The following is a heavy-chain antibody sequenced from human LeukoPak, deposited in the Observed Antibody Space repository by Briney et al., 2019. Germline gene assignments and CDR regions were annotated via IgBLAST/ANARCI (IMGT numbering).Heavy chain of an antibody. V-gene: IGHV1-2*02. CDR2: INPNSGGT. CDR3: AREILYGLVLGNFDY. CDR1: GYTFTGYY. J-gene: IGHJ4*02. Sequence: ASVKVSCKASGYTFTGYYMHWVRQAPGQGLEWMGSINPNSGGTNYAQKFQGRVTMTRDTSISTAYMELSRLRSDDTAVYYCAREILYGLVLGNFDYWGQGTLVTVSS. D-gene: IGHD6-19*01.